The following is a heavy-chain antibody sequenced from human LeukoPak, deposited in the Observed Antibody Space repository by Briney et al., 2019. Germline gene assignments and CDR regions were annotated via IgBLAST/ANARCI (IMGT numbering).Heavy chain of an antibody. Sequence: GGSLRLSCAGSGFTFSSYAMHWVRQAPGKGLEWVAVISYDGSNKYYAVSVKGRFTISRDNSKNTLYLQMNSLRAEDTAVYYCARDEAPSIAARRGVDYWGQGTLVTVSS. CDR1: GFTFSSYA. V-gene: IGHV3-30*01. CDR3: ARDEAPSIAARRGVDY. D-gene: IGHD6-6*01. J-gene: IGHJ4*02. CDR2: ISYDGSNK.